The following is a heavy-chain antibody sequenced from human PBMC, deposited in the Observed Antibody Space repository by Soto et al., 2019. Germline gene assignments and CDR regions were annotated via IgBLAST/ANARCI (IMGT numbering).Heavy chain of an antibody. CDR1: GFTFSNYA. D-gene: IGHD4-17*01. J-gene: IGHJ4*02. V-gene: IGHV3-23*01. Sequence: EVQLLDSGGGLVQPGGSLRLSCAASGFTFSNYAMNWVRQAPGKGLEWVSIISGSGDSTNYADSVRGRFTISRDNSKNTLYLKMTSLRAEAPAIYYCAKAPLRPYYLDYGARGPRVTVSS. CDR3: AKAPLRPYYLDY. CDR2: ISGSGDST.